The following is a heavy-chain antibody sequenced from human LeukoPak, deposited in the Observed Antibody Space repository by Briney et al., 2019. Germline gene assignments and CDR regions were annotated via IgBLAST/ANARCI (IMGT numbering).Heavy chain of an antibody. CDR1: GGSISSSSYY. V-gene: IGHV4-39*01. Sequence: SETLSLTCTVSGGSISSSSYYWGWIRQPPGKGLEWIGSIYYSGSTYYNPSLKSRVTISVDTSKNQFSLKLSSVTAADTAVYYCARKGGSSWYSFPFDYWGQGTLVTVSS. D-gene: IGHD6-13*01. J-gene: IGHJ4*02. CDR3: ARKGGSSWYSFPFDY. CDR2: IYYSGST.